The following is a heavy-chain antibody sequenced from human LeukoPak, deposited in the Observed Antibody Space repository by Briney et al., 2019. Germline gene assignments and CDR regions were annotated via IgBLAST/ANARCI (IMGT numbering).Heavy chain of an antibody. CDR3: ARGWNTTPRSGFDI. V-gene: IGHV3-23*01. D-gene: IGHD1/OR15-1a*01. J-gene: IGHJ3*02. CDR2: MSARGGGS. CDR1: GFTLTNYP. Sequence: GGSLRLSCAASGFTLTNYPMSWVRQAPGRGLEWVSSMSARGGGSYYADSVKGRFTISRDNVKNTLFLQMNSLGAEDTALYYCARGWNTTPRSGFDIWGLGTMVTVSS.